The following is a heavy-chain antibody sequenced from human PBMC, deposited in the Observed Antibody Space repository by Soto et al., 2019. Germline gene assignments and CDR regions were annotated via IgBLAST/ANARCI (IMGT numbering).Heavy chain of an antibody. CDR2: VYWDDDK. V-gene: IGHV2-5*02. D-gene: IGHD4-17*01. CDR3: ARRLGTTLCFDL. Sequence: QITLKESGPTLVKPTQTLTLTCTLSGFSLSTSGVGVGWIRQPPGKALEFVALVYWDDDKLYSPSLKTRLTITKDTSKNRVVLTMPNVDPVDTATYFCARRLGTTLCFDLWGQGNLVTVSS. J-gene: IGHJ4*02. CDR1: GFSLSTSGVG.